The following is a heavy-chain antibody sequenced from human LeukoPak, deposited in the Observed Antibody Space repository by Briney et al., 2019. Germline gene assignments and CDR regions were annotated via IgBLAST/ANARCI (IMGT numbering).Heavy chain of an antibody. V-gene: IGHV4-30-4*01. J-gene: IGHJ4*02. CDR3: ARDREDYGDPYYFDH. Sequence: SETLSLTCTVSGGSISSGDYYWSWIRQPPGKGLEWIGYIYYSGSTYYNPSLKSRVTISVDTSKNQFSLKLSSVTAADTAVYYCARDREDYGDPYYFDHWGQGTLVTVSS. CDR2: IYYSGST. CDR1: GGSISSGDYY. D-gene: IGHD4-17*01.